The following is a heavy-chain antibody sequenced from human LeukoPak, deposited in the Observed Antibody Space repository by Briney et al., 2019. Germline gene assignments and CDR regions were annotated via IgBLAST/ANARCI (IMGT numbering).Heavy chain of an antibody. J-gene: IGHJ4*02. V-gene: IGHV4-34*01. Sequence: SETLSLTCAVYGGSFSGYYWSWIRQPPGKGLEWIGEINHSGSTNYNPSLKSRVTISVDTSKNQFSLKLSSVTAADTAVYYCARSQQGIWGQGTLVTVPS. CDR1: GGSFSGYY. CDR3: ARSQQGI. D-gene: IGHD6-13*01. CDR2: INHSGST.